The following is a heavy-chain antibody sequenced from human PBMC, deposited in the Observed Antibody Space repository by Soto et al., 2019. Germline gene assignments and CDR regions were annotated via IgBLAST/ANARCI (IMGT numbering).Heavy chain of an antibody. Sequence: QVQLVESGGGVVQPGRSLRLSCAASGFTFSSYGMHWVRQAPGKGLEWVAVISYDGSNKYYADSVKGRFTISRDNSKNTLYLQMNSLRAEDTAVYYCAKLRIAVAGPQNDAFDIWGQGTMVTVSS. CDR3: AKLRIAVAGPQNDAFDI. V-gene: IGHV3-30*18. CDR1: GFTFSSYG. D-gene: IGHD6-19*01. J-gene: IGHJ3*02. CDR2: ISYDGSNK.